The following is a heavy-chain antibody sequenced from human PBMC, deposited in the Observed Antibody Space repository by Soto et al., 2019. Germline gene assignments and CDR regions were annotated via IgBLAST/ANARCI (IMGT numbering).Heavy chain of an antibody. V-gene: IGHV3-48*02. CDR3: ARAALYGDYRGVYFDY. CDR1: GFTFSSYS. Sequence: PGGSLRLSCAASGFTFSSYSMNWVRQAPGKGLEWVSYISSSSSTIYYADSVKGRFTISRDNAKNSLYLQMNSLRDEDTAVYYCARAALYGDYRGVYFDYWGQGTLVTVSS. CDR2: ISSSSSTI. J-gene: IGHJ4*02. D-gene: IGHD4-17*01.